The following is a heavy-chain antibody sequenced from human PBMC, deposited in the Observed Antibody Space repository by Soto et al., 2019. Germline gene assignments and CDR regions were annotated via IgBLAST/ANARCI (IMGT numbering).Heavy chain of an antibody. CDR2: IKPNSGNT. V-gene: IGHV1-18*01. CDR1: GYTFTRNG. Sequence: EASVKVSCKTSGYTFTRNGISWVRQAPGQGLEWMGWIKPNSGNTMYTQKLQGRVIMTTDTSTSTAYMELRSLRSDDTAIYYCVKDRDSNSWPSRDVWGPGTTVTVSS. D-gene: IGHD3-22*01. J-gene: IGHJ6*02. CDR3: VKDRDSNSWPSRDV.